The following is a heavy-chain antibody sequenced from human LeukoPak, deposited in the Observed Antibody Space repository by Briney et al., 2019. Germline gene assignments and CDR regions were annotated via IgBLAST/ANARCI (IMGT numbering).Heavy chain of an antibody. CDR3: ARVDDYDFWSGYRDDAFDI. Sequence: SETLSLTCAVYGGSFSGYYWSWIRQPPGKGLEWNGEINHSGSTNYNPSLKSRVTISVDTSKNQFSLKLSSVTAADTAVYYCARVDDYDFWSGYRDDAFDIWGQGTMVTVSS. CDR1: GGSFSGYY. D-gene: IGHD3-3*01. CDR2: INHSGST. J-gene: IGHJ3*02. V-gene: IGHV4-34*01.